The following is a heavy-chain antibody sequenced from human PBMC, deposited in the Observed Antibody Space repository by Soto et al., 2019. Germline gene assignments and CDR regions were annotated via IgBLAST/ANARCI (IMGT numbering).Heavy chain of an antibody. CDR1: GFTYSSYA. V-gene: IGHV3-30-3*01. CDR2: ISYDGSNK. J-gene: IGHJ3*02. CDR3: ASYTLPYCGGDCSYAFDI. D-gene: IGHD2-21*02. Sequence: QVQLVESGEGVVQPGRSLRLSCAAAGFTYSSYAMHRVREAPGKGLEWVAFISYDGSNKYYADSVKGRFTISRDNSKNTLYLQMNSLRTEDTAVYYCASYTLPYCGGDCSYAFDIWGQGTMVTVSS.